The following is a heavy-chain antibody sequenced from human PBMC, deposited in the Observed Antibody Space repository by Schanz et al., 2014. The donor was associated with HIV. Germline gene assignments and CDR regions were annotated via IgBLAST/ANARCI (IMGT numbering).Heavy chain of an antibody. CDR3: AREWVYYYYXGXXX. CDR2: ISSSSSTI. Sequence: EVQLVESGGGLVKPGGSLRLSCAASGFTFTNAWMSWVRQAPGKGLEWVSYISSSSSTIYYADSVKGRFTISRDNAKXXLYLQMKSLRXXXXXXXYCAREWVYYYYXGXXXWGQGTTVTVSS. CDR1: GFTFTNAW. V-gene: IGHV3-48*01. J-gene: IGHJ6*02. D-gene: IGHD2-8*01.